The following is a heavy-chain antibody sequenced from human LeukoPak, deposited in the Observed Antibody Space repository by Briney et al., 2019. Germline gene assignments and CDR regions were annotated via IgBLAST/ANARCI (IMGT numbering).Heavy chain of an antibody. CDR3: ARGVFVGTAMAFDY. Sequence: SETLSLTCTVSGGSISSGSYYWSWIRQPAGKGLEWIGRIYTSGSTNYNPSLKRRVTISVDTSKNQFSLKLSSVTAADTAVYYCARGVFVGTAMAFDYWGQGTLVTVSS. CDR1: GGSISSGSYY. V-gene: IGHV4-61*02. D-gene: IGHD5-18*01. CDR2: IYTSGST. J-gene: IGHJ4*02.